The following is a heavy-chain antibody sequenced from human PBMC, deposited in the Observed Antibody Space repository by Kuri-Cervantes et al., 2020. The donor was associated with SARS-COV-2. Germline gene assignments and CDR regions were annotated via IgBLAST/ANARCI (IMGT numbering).Heavy chain of an antibody. V-gene: IGHV3-30*18. J-gene: IGHJ4*02. D-gene: IGHD1-26*01. Sequence: GGFLRPSCAASGFPFSSYGMHWVRQAPGKGLEWVAVISYDESNKYYADSVKGRFTITRDNSMNTLYLQMNSLRAEDTAVYYCAKEYSGCWGYGYWGQGTLVTVSS. CDR2: ISYDESNK. CDR1: GFPFSSYG. CDR3: AKEYSGCWGYGY.